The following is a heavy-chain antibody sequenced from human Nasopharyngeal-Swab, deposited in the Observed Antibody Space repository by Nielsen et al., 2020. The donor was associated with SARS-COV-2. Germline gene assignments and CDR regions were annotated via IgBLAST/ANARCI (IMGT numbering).Heavy chain of an antibody. CDR3: ARDRYLAR. Sequence: GESLKISCAASGFTFSTYSMNWVRQAPGKGLEWISYISGSGTIYYTDSVKGRFTISRDNAKNSLYLQMNSLRAEDTALYYCARDRYLARWGQGTLVTVS. J-gene: IGHJ4*02. V-gene: IGHV3-48*01. D-gene: IGHD3-16*02. CDR2: ISGSGTI. CDR1: GFTFSTYS.